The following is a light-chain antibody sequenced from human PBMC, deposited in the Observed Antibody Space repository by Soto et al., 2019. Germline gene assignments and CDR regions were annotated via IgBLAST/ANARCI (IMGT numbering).Light chain of an antibody. J-gene: IGLJ3*02. CDR2: GNN. V-gene: IGLV1-40*01. CDR1: SSNIGAVYG. CDR3: QSYDSSLGGWV. Sequence: QSVLTQPPSVSETPGQRVTISCTGSSSNIGAVYGVHWYQHLPGTAPKLLIYGNNNRPSGVPDRFSGSKSGTSASLAITGLQAEDEAHYYCQSYDSSLGGWVFGGGTKLTVL.